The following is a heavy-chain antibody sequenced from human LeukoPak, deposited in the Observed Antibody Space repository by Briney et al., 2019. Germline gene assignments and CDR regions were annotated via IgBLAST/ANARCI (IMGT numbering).Heavy chain of an antibody. D-gene: IGHD5-18*01. CDR3: ARHKIRRYSYGPGAFDI. CDR2: INHSGST. Sequence: SETLSLTCAVYGGPFSGYYWSWIRQPPGKGLEWIGEINHSGSTNYNPSLKSRVTISVDTSKNQFSLKLSSVTAADTAVYYCARHKIRRYSYGPGAFDIWGQGTMVTVSS. J-gene: IGHJ3*02. V-gene: IGHV4-34*01. CDR1: GGPFSGYY.